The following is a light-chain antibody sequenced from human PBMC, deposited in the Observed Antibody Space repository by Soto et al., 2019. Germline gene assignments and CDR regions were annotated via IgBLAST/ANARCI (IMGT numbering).Light chain of an antibody. CDR1: QSVSSSF. CDR3: QQYGSSPRT. Sequence: EIVLTQSPGTLSLSPGERATLSCRASQSVSSSFLASYQQKPGQAPRLLIYGASSRATGIPDRFSGSGSGTDFTLTISRLEPEDFAVYYCQQYGSSPRTFGPGTTVDI. CDR2: GAS. V-gene: IGKV3-20*01. J-gene: IGKJ3*01.